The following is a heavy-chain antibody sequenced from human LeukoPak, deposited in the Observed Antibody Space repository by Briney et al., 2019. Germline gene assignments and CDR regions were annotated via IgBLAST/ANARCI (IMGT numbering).Heavy chain of an antibody. J-gene: IGHJ4*02. CDR1: GYTFTSYG. Sequence: GASVKVSCKASGYTFTSYGISWVRQAPGQGLEWMGWINTNTGNPTYAQGFTGRFVFSLDTSVSTAYLQISSLKAEDTAVYYCARQFLAGVRYCSGGSCFNDYWGQGTLVTVSS. V-gene: IGHV7-4-1*02. D-gene: IGHD2-15*01. CDR2: INTNTGNP. CDR3: ARQFLAGVRYCSGGSCFNDY.